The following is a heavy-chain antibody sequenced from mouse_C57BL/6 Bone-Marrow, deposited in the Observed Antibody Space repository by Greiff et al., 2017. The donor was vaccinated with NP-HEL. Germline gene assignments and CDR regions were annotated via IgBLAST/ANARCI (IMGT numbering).Heavy chain of an antibody. D-gene: IGHD1-1*01. CDR3: ARLITTVVFDY. V-gene: IGHV5-6*01. CDR2: ISSGGSYT. J-gene: IGHJ2*01. Sequence: VQLKESGGDLVKPGGSLKLSCAASGFTFSSYGMSWVRQTPDKRLEWVATISSGGSYTYYPDSVKGRFTISRDNAKNTLYLQMSSLKSEDTAMYYCARLITTVVFDYWGQGTTLTVSS. CDR1: GFTFSSYG.